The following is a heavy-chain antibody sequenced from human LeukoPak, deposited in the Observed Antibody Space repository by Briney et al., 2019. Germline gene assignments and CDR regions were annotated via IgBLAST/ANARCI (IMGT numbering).Heavy chain of an antibody. CDR2: IYPGDSDI. CDR3: ARREYCSGGSCYTWFDP. Sequence: GESLKISCQDSGYRFSSYWIAWVRQMPGKGLEYIGIIYPGDSDIRYSPSFQGLVTISADKSISTAYLQWSSLKASDTAMYYCARREYCSGGSCYTWFDPWGQGTLVTVSS. D-gene: IGHD2-15*01. CDR1: GYRFSSYW. J-gene: IGHJ5*02. V-gene: IGHV5-51*01.